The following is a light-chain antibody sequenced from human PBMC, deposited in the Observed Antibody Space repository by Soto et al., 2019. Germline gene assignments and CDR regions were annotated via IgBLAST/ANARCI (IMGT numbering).Light chain of an antibody. CDR2: AAS. CDR1: QGISNY. V-gene: IGKV1-27*01. J-gene: IGKJ1*01. CDR3: QKYKSAAQT. Sequence: DIQMTQSPSSLSASVGDRVTITCRASQGISNYLAWYQQKPGQVPKLLIYAASTLQSGVPSRFSGSGSGTDCTLTMSSLQPEDVATYDCQKYKSAAQTFGQGTKVEI.